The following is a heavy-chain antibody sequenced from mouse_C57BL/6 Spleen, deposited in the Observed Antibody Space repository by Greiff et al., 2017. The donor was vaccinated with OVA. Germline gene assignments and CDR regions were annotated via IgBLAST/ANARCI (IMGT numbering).Heavy chain of an antibody. V-gene: IGHV1-74*01. D-gene: IGHD2-4*01. CDR3: AKADDYDAWFAY. CDR2: IHPSDSDT. Sequence: QVQLKQPGAELVKPGASVKVSCKASGYTFTSYWMHWVKQRPGQGLEWIGRIHPSDSDTNYNQKFKGKATLTVDKSSSTAYMQLSSLTSEDSAVYYCAKADDYDAWFAYWGQGTLVTVSA. J-gene: IGHJ3*01. CDR1: GYTFTSYW.